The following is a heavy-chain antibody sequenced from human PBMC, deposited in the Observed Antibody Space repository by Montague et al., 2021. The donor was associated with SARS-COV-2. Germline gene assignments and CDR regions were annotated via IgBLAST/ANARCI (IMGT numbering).Heavy chain of an antibody. D-gene: IGHD3-16*01. CDR2: IYASGST. CDR1: GVSITSYY. CDR3: VRDGGNWYYFDY. J-gene: IGHJ4*02. Sequence: ETLSLTCSISGVSITSYYWGWVRQHAGKGLEWIGHIYASGSTNYSPSLKSRVRLSIDNPKNQFSLKLESLTAADTAVYYCVRDGGNWYYFDYWGQGALVTVSS. V-gene: IGHV4-4*07.